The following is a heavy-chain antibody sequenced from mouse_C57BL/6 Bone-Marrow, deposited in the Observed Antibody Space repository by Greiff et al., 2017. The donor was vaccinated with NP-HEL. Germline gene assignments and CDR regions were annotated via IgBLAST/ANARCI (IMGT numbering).Heavy chain of an antibody. CDR2: ISSGGSYT. V-gene: IGHV5-6*01. Sequence: VESGGDLVKPGGSLKLSCAASGFTFSSYGMSWVRQTPDKRLEWVATISSGGSYTYYPDSVKGRFTISRDNAKNTLYLQMSSLKSEDTAMYYCARHAHYYAMDYWGQGTSVTVSS. CDR1: GFTFSSYG. J-gene: IGHJ4*01. CDR3: ARHAHYYAMDY.